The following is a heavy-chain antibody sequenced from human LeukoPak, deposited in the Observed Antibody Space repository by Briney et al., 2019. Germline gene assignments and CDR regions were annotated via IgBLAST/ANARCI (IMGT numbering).Heavy chain of an antibody. Sequence: PGGSLRLSCGASVFSFSNSWELCVRQAPGKGLVWVSRINSDGSTTYYADSVKGRFTVSRDNAKNTLFLQMNSLRPEDTALYYCASDPYLANFWSGYPHYWGQGTLVTVSS. CDR3: ASDPYLANFWSGYPHY. V-gene: IGHV3-74*01. CDR2: INSDGSTT. D-gene: IGHD3-3*01. CDR1: VFSFSNSW. J-gene: IGHJ4*02.